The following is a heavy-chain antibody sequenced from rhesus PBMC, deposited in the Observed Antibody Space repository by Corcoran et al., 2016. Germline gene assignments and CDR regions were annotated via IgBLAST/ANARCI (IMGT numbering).Heavy chain of an antibody. CDR3: TRGVAGTQYYFDF. D-gene: IGHD1-20*01. V-gene: IGHV1-200*01. Sequence: QVQLVQSGAEVKKPGTSVKLSCKASGYTFTSYYINWVRQAPGQVLEWMEWITPRHSNTGYAQKFKGRVTMTRDTSTTTAYMELNSLRSEDTAVYYCTRGVAGTQYYFDFWGQGVLVTVSS. CDR2: ITPRHSNT. J-gene: IGHJ4*01. CDR1: GYTFTSYY.